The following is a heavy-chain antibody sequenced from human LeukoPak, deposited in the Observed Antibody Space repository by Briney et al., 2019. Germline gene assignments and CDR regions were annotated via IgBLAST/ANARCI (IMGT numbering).Heavy chain of an antibody. CDR3: ARVIEGSSTTRGYFDL. V-gene: IGHV1-18*01. D-gene: IGHD2-2*01. J-gene: IGHJ2*01. Sequence: ASVNVSCKASGYTFRSYGISWVRRAPGQGLEWVGWINAYNGHTTYAQKLQGRVTMTTDTSTNVVHMEVKNLRSDDTAVYYCARVIEGSSTTRGYFDLWGRGTMVIVSS. CDR2: INAYNGHT. CDR1: GYTFRSYG.